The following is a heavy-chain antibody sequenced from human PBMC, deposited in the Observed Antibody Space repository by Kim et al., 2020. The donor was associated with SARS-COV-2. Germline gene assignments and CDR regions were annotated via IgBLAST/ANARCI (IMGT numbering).Heavy chain of an antibody. CDR1: GGSLIGYY. D-gene: IGHD3-22*01. J-gene: IGHJ4*02. V-gene: IGHV4-34*01. CDR3: ARALDSTGFYH. CDR2: VTHGGST. Sequence: SETLSLTCSVSGGSLIGYYWAWIRQTPGKGLEWIGEVTHGGSTNSSPSLKDRVSISADMSKRQFSLKLASVTAAATAVYFCARALDSTGFYHWGQGTLVTVSS.